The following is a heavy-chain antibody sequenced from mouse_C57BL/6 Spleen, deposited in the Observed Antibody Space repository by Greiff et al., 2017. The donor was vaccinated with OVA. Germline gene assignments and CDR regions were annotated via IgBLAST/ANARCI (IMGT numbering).Heavy chain of an antibody. Sequence: QVQLQQSGAELVKPGASVKISCKASGYAFSSYWMNWVKQRPGKGLEWIGQIYPGDGDTNSNGKFKGKATLTANKSSSTAYMQLSSLTSEDSAVYFCARLETGTIAYWGQGTLVTVSA. D-gene: IGHD4-1*01. V-gene: IGHV1-80*01. CDR3: ARLETGTIAY. CDR2: IYPGDGDT. J-gene: IGHJ3*01. CDR1: GYAFSSYW.